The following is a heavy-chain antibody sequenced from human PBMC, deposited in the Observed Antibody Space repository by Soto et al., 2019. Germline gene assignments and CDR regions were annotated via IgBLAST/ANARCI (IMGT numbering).Heavy chain of an antibody. CDR1: GGTFSSYT. Sequence: QVQLVQSGAVVKKPGSSVKVSCKASGGTFSSYTISWVRQAPGQGLEWMGRIIPILGIANYAQKFKGRVTITADKSTSRADKVLMSLISEDTAVYYCARVAKDYYESSGYYSIYYYYGMDVWGQGTTVTVSS. D-gene: IGHD3-22*01. CDR3: ARVAKDYYESSGYYSIYYYYGMDV. CDR2: IIPILGIA. J-gene: IGHJ6*02. V-gene: IGHV1-69*02.